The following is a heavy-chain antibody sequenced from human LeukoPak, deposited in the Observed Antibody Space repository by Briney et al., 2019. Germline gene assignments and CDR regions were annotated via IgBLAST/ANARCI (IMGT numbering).Heavy chain of an antibody. CDR2: IASDGRST. V-gene: IGHV3-74*01. Sequence: PGGSLRLSCAASGFTFSSYWMNWVRHAPGKGLVWVSRIASDGRSTTYADSVKGRFSISRDNAKNTLYLQMNSLRVEDTAVYYCARGRPHGNDYWGQGTLVTISS. J-gene: IGHJ4*02. CDR3: ARGRPHGNDY. D-gene: IGHD4-23*01. CDR1: GFTFSSYW.